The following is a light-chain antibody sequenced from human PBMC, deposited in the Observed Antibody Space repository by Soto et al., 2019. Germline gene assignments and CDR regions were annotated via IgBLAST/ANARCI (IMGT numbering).Light chain of an antibody. CDR3: SSYTTTTTVI. CDR1: SSDVGSYNF. J-gene: IGLJ2*01. Sequence: QSALTQPASVSGSPGQSITISCSGTSSDVGSYNFVSWYQQHPGKAPKLMIYGVSKRPSGISNRFSGSKSGNTASLTISGLQAEDEADYYCSSYTTTTTVIFGGGTKLTVL. V-gene: IGLV2-14*02. CDR2: GVS.